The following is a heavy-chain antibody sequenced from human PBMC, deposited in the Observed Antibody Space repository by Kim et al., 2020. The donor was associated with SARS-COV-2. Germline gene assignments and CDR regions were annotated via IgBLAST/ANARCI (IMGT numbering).Heavy chain of an antibody. D-gene: IGHD3-22*01. CDR2: INAGNGNT. CDR1: GYTFTSYA. J-gene: IGHJ5*02. V-gene: IGHV1-3*01. CDR3: ARNRGRWYYYDSSGYYQDNWFDP. Sequence: ASVKVSCKASGYTFTSYAMHWVRQAPGQRLEWMGWINAGNGNTKYSQKFQGRVTITRDTSASTAYMELSSLRSEDTAVYYCARNRGRWYYYDSSGYYQDNWFDPWGQGTLVTVSS.